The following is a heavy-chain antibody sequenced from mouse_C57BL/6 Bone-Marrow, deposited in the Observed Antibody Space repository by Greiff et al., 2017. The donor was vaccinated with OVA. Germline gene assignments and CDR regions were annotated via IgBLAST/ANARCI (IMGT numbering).Heavy chain of an antibody. J-gene: IGHJ1*03. V-gene: IGHV14-4*01. CDR1: GFTLKDDY. CDR2: IAPETGDT. CDR3: SHSFGYCYFDV. Sequence: VQLQQSGAELVRPGASVQLSCTASGFTLKDDYMHWVTQRPEQGLEWIGWIAPETGDTEYAEKFQGKATLTAYTSSNTAYLQLSSLPSEDTAVYYCSHSFGYCYFDVWCTGTTVTVTS.